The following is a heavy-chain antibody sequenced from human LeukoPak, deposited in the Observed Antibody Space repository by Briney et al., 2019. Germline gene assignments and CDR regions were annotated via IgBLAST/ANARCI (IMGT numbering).Heavy chain of an antibody. CDR1: GYSFTKYW. CDR3: ARSSGQQLIREFDY. Sequence: GESLKISCKGSGYSFTKYWIGWVRQMPGKGLEWMGIIYPGDSDIRYSPSFQGQVTISADRSISTAYLQWSSLKASDTAIYYCARSSGQQLIREFDYWGQGTLLTVSS. D-gene: IGHD6-13*01. V-gene: IGHV5-51*01. CDR2: IYPGDSDI. J-gene: IGHJ4*02.